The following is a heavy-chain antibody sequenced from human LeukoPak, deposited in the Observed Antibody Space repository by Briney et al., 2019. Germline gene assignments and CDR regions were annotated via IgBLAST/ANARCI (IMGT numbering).Heavy chain of an antibody. D-gene: IGHD1-1*01. Sequence: GGSLRLSCAASGFTFSSYAMTWVRQAPGKGLDWVSGINGSGGDKYHADSVRGRFIVSRDNSRNTLYLQLNNLRAEDTAIYYCAREDFRDHTTGFDSWGQGTLVTVSS. J-gene: IGHJ5*01. CDR2: INGSGGDK. CDR3: AREDFRDHTTGFDS. V-gene: IGHV3-23*01. CDR1: GFTFSSYA.